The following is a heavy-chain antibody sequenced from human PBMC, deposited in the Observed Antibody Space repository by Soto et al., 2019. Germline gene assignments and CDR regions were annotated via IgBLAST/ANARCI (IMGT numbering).Heavy chain of an antibody. CDR2: ISYDGSNK. CDR3: AKKRGRPAMSVPLDY. D-gene: IGHD3-10*01. Sequence: QVQLVESGGGVVQPGRSLKLSCAASGFTFSSYGMHWVRQAPGKGLEWVAVISYDGSNKYYADSVKGRFTISRDNSKNPLYLQMNSLRAEDTAVYYCAKKRGRPAMSVPLDYWGQGTLVTVSS. J-gene: IGHJ4*02. CDR1: GFTFSSYG. V-gene: IGHV3-30*18.